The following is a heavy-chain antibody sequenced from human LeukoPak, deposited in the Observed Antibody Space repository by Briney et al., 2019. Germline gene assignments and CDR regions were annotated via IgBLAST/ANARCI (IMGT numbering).Heavy chain of an antibody. Sequence: ASVKVSCKASGYTFTSYGISWVRQAPGQGLEWMGWISAYNGNTNYAQKLQGRVTMTTDTSTSTAYMELRSLRSDDTAVYYCARRTRSGSYLFSHWYFDLWGRGTLVTVSS. J-gene: IGHJ2*01. CDR2: ISAYNGNT. CDR3: ARRTRSGSYLFSHWYFDL. V-gene: IGHV1-18*01. CDR1: GYTFTSYG. D-gene: IGHD1-26*01.